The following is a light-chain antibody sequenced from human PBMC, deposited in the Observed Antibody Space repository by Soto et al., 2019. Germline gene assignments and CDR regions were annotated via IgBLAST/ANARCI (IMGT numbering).Light chain of an antibody. CDR2: AAS. J-gene: IGKJ5*01. CDR3: QQYNSWTSIT. CDR1: QSVNRN. Sequence: EILLTQSPATLSVSPGERATLSCKSSQSVNRNLGWYQQKPGQAPRLLIFAASTRAPGIPARFGGSGSGKEFTLTISGLQSEDFEVYYCQQYNSWTSITFGQGTRLEVK. V-gene: IGKV3-15*01.